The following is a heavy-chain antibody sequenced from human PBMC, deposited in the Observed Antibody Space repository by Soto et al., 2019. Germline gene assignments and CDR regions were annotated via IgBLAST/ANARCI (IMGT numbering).Heavy chain of an antibody. CDR1: GGSISSYY. V-gene: IGHV4-59*01. Sequence: PSETLSLTCTISGGSISSYYWSWIRQTPGKGLERIGYVYFSGSTNYNPSLKSRVLISIDTSRNQFSLKLNSVTAADTAVYYCTRDQDLGHRGYGKSNVWSKGKTVTVS. J-gene: IGHJ6*03. CDR2: VYFSGST. CDR3: TRDQDLGHRGYGKSNV. D-gene: IGHD5-12*01.